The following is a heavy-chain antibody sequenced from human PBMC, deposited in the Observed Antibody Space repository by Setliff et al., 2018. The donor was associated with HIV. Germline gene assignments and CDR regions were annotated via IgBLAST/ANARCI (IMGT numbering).Heavy chain of an antibody. J-gene: IGHJ4*02. CDR3: TRVGSSGWTPFDY. V-gene: IGHV3-21*01. CDR1: GFKFHNYG. D-gene: IGHD6-19*01. CDR2: ISGSSVFI. Sequence: GGSLRLSCAASGFKFHNYGMNWVRQAPGKGPEWVSSISGSSVFIFYADSVKGRLTIARDDAKNSLYLQMNSLRADDTAVYYCTRVGSSGWTPFDYWGQGTLVTVSS.